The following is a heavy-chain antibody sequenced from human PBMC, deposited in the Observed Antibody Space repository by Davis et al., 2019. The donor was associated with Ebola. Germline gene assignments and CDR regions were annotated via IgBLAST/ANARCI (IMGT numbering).Heavy chain of an antibody. Sequence: SVKVSCKASGGSFTSFVINWVRQAPGQGLEWMGGSNPVFGTPTYAQEFQGRVMITANESPSTAYMELSSLRSEDTAMYYCASGIGRGYTYGPPDFWGQGTLVTVSS. V-gene: IGHV1-69*13. CDR2: SNPVFGTP. D-gene: IGHD5-18*01. CDR3: ASGIGRGYTYGPPDF. J-gene: IGHJ4*02. CDR1: GGSFTSFV.